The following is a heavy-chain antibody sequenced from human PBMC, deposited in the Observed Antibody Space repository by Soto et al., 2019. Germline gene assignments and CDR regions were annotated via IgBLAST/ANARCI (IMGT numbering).Heavy chain of an antibody. CDR2: TYYRSKWYN. CDR1: GDSVSSNSAA. V-gene: IGHV6-1*01. Sequence: SQTLSLTCAISGDSVSSNSAAWNWIRQSPSRGLEWLGRTYYRSKWYNDYAVSVKSRITINPDTSKNQFSLQLNSVTPEDTAVYYCAREGCSSPSCYRYNWFDPWGQGTLVTVSS. J-gene: IGHJ5*02. D-gene: IGHD2-2*01. CDR3: AREGCSSPSCYRYNWFDP.